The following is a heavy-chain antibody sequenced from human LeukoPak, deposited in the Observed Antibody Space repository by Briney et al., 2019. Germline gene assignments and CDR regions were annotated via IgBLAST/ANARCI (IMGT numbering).Heavy chain of an antibody. Sequence: GASVKVSCKASGGTFSSYTVNWVRQAPGQGLEWMGRIIPIVNIADSAQEFQGRVTITADKSTSTAYMEMSSLRSDDTAVYYCARDHYDFWSGYYSVGYWGQGTLVTVSS. J-gene: IGHJ4*02. CDR1: GGTFSSYT. CDR2: IIPIVNIA. V-gene: IGHV1-69*04. CDR3: ARDHYDFWSGYYSVGY. D-gene: IGHD3-3*01.